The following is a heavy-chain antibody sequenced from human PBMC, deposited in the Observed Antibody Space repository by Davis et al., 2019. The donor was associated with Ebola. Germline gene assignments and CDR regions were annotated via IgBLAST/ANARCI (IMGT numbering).Heavy chain of an antibody. CDR3: ARGWGEYYDILTGYYIKGYFDY. CDR1: IFNFSTYG. V-gene: IGHV3-74*01. J-gene: IGHJ4*02. D-gene: IGHD3-9*01. CDR2: INSDGSST. Sequence: PGGSLRLSCAASIFNFSTYGMTWVRQAPGKGLVWVSRINSDGSSTSYADSVKGRFTISRDNAKNTLYLQMNSLRAEDTAVYYCARGWGEYYDILTGYYIKGYFDYWGQGTLVTVSS.